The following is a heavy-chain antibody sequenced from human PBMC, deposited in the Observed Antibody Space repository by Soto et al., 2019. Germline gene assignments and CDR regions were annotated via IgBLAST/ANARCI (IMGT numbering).Heavy chain of an antibody. V-gene: IGHV6-1*01. CDR2: TYYRSKWYY. CDR1: GDSVSIYSGA. Sequence: PSQTLSLTCVISGDSVSIYSGAWNWIRQSPSRGLEWLGRTYYRSKWYYDYAESVKSRIIISVDTSKNQFSLQLNSVTPEDTAVYYCARVGYYYYGMDVWGQGTTVTVSS. CDR3: ARVGYYYYGMDV. J-gene: IGHJ6*02.